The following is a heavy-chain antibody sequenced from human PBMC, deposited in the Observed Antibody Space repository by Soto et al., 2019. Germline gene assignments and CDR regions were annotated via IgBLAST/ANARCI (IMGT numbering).Heavy chain of an antibody. CDR1: GGSFSTYA. D-gene: IGHD3-10*01. V-gene: IGHV1-69*01. CDR3: ARKAIIPCRTSGMEYYFTMDV. J-gene: IGHJ6*02. CDR2: IVPFFGTP. Sequence: QVQLVQSGAEVRKPGSSVRVSCRASGGSFSTYAISWVRQAPGQGLEWIGGIVPFFGTPNYAQKFQDRVIILGDDPTTTAYMQMSSLRSDDTAIYYCARKAIIPCRTSGMEYYFTMDVWGQGPRSPSP.